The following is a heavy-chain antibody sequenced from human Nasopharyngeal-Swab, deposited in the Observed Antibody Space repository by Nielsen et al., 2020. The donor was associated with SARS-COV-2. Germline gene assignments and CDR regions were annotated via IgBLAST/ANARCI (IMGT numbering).Heavy chain of an antibody. CDR1: GYTFTRYA. V-gene: IGHV7-4-1*02. Sequence: ASLKVSCKASGYTFTRYAINWLRQAPGQGPEWMGWIATPTGHPTYAQGFTGRFVFSLDTSVATAYLHINSLKTEDTAIYYCVRDQAMARPNWFDPWGQGTRVTVSS. J-gene: IGHJ5*02. CDR2: IATPTGHP. D-gene: IGHD5-18*01. CDR3: VRDQAMARPNWFDP.